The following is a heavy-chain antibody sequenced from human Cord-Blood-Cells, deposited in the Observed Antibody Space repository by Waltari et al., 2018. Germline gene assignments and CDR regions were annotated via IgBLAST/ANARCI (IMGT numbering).Heavy chain of an antibody. CDR1: GYTFTSHG. D-gene: IGHD6-6*01. J-gene: IGHJ3*02. CDR2: ISAYNGNT. CDR3: ARDLLGSSIAARPAFDI. Sequence: QVQLVQSGGAVKKPGASVKVSCKASGYTFTSHGTSWVRQAPGTGLEWMGWISAYNGNTNYAQKLQGRVTMTTDTSTSTAYMELRSLRSDDTAVYYCARDLLGSSIAARPAFDIWGQGTMVTVSS. V-gene: IGHV1-18*04.